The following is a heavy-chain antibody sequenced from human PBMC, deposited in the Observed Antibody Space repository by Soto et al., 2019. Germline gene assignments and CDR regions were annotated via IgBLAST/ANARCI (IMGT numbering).Heavy chain of an antibody. CDR2: ITSDVNYK. CDR3: AKGGSFDI. D-gene: IGHD3-16*01. J-gene: IGHJ4*02. Sequence: GGSLRLSCAASGFAFSTYGLHWVRQAPGKELEWVAIITSDVNYKYYADSVKGRFTISRDNSKNTLFLQMNSLRAEDTAVYYGAKGGSFDIWGQGTLVTVSS. V-gene: IGHV3-30*18. CDR1: GFAFSTYG.